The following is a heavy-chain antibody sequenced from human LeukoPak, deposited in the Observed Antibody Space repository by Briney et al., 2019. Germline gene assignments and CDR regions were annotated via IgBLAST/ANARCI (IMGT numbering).Heavy chain of an antibody. J-gene: IGHJ4*02. CDR1: GGSISSYY. V-gene: IGHV4-59*01. CDR3: ARDRSEFDY. CDR2: IYYSGST. Sequence: PSETLSLTCTVSGGSISSYYWSWIRQPPGKGLEWIGYIYYSGSTNYNPSLKSRVTISVDTSKNQFSLKLSSVTAADTAVYYCARDRSEFDYWGQGTLVTVSS.